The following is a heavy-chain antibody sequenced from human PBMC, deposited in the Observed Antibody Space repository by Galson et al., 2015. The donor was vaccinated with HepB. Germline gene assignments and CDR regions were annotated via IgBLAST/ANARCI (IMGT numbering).Heavy chain of an antibody. CDR2: TYYRSKWYN. J-gene: IGHJ6*02. D-gene: IGHD6-19*01. Sequence: CAISGDSVSSNSAAWNWIGQSSSRGLEWLGRTYYRSKWYNDYAVSVKSRITINPDTSKNQFSLQLNSVTPEDTAVYYCARDPHSSGWYDYYGMDVWGQGTTVTVSS. V-gene: IGHV6-1*01. CDR3: ARDPHSSGWYDYYGMDV. CDR1: GDSVSSNSAA.